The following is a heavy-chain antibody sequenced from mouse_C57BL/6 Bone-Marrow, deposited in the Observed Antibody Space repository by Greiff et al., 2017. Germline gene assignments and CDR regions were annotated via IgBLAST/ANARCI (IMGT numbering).Heavy chain of an antibody. CDR2: IYPRVGST. V-gene: IGHV1-85*01. J-gene: IGHJ1*03. CDR1: GYTFTSYD. Sequence: VQLQQSGPELVKPGASVKLSCKASGYTFTSYDINWVKQRPGQGLEWIGWIYPRVGSTKYNEKFKGKATLTVDTSSSTAYMELYSLTSEDSAVYFCARESLVLLRCYFDVWGTGTTVTVSS. D-gene: IGHD1-1*01. CDR3: ARESLVLLRCYFDV.